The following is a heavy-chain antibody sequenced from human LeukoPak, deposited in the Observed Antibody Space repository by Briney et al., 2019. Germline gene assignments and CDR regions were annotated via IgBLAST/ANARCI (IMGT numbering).Heavy chain of an antibody. CDR3: ARDSLVLSNYYDSSGYDAFDI. Sequence: GGPLRLSCAASGFTFSDYYMSWIRQAPGKGLEWVSYISSSGSTIYYADSVKGRFTISRDNAKNSLYLQMNSLRAEDTAVYYCARDSLVLSNYYDSSGYDAFDIWGQGTMVTVSS. CDR2: ISSSGSTI. CDR1: GFTFSDYY. V-gene: IGHV3-11*04. D-gene: IGHD3-22*01. J-gene: IGHJ3*02.